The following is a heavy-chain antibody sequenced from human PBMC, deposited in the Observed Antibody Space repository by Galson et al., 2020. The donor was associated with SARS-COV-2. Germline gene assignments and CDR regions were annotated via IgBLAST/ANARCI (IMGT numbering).Heavy chain of an antibody. V-gene: IGHV3-21*01. CDR3: ARAVTITTRMDV. CDR2: ISSTSYYI. CDR1: GFSFTTNS. J-gene: IGHJ6*02. Sequence: GESLKISCAASGFSFTTNSMNWVRQAPGKGLEWVSAISSTSYYIYYADSVKGRFTISRDNAKNSVYLQMNSLRAEDTAVYYCARAVTITTRMDVWGHGTTVTVSS. D-gene: IGHD3-9*01.